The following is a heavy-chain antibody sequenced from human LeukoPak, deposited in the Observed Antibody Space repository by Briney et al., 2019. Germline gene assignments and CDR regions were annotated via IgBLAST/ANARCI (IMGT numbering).Heavy chain of an antibody. Sequence: PGGSLRLSCAASGFTFSSYWMSWVRQAPGKGLEWVSAIGGSGGNTYYADSVKGRFTISRDNSKSTLYLQMNSLRAEDTALYYCAKTQYCTDCLAEFDYWGQGTLVTVSS. D-gene: IGHD2-8*02. CDR3: AKTQYCTDCLAEFDY. J-gene: IGHJ4*02. CDR2: IGGSGGNT. V-gene: IGHV3-23*01. CDR1: GFTFSSYW.